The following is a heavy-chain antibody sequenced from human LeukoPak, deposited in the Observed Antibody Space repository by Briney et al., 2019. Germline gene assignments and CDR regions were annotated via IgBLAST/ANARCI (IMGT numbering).Heavy chain of an antibody. D-gene: IGHD3-22*01. J-gene: IGHJ4*02. CDR2: ISSNGGST. V-gene: IGHV3-64D*09. Sequence: GGSLRLSCSASGFTFSNYVMHWVRQAPGKGLEDVSAISSNGGSTYYADSVKGRFTISRDNSKNTVFLQMSSLRTEDTAVYYCVKDDRYYYDSSGYPSWGQGTLVTVSS. CDR1: GFTFSNYV. CDR3: VKDDRYYYDSSGYPS.